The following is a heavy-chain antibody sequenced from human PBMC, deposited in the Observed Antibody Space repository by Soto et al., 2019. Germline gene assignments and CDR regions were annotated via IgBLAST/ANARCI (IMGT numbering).Heavy chain of an antibody. CDR3: ASRTSRLATHYGLDV. Sequence: PSETLSLTCTVSGGSISSYGHCWGWIRQPPGKGLEWIGSVYYSGSTYYNPSLKSRVTISVDTSKKQFSLNLSSVTAADTAVYYCASRTSRLATHYGLDVWGQGTTVTVSS. CDR1: GGSISSYGHC. V-gene: IGHV4-39*01. J-gene: IGHJ6*02. D-gene: IGHD6-19*01. CDR2: VYYSGST.